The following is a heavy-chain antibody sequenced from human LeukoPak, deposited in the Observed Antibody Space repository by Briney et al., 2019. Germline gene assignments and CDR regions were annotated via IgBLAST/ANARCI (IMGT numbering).Heavy chain of an antibody. V-gene: IGHV1-24*01. CDR2: FDPEDGET. D-gene: IGHD3-3*01. CDR1: GYTLTELS. J-gene: IGHJ4*02. Sequence: ASVTVSCKVSGYTLTELSMHWVRQAPGKGLEWMGGFDPEDGETIYAQKFQGRVTMTEDTSTDTAYMELSSLRSEDTAVYYCATGLETTIFGVVITTYYFDYWGQGTLVTVSS. CDR3: ATGLETTIFGVVITTYYFDY.